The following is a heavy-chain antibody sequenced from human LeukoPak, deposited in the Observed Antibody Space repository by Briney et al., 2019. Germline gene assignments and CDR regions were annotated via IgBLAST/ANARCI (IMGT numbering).Heavy chain of an antibody. Sequence: PGGSLRLSCAASGFTFSSYAMHWVRQAPGKGLEWVAVISYDGSNKYYADSVKGRFTISRDNSKNTLYLQMNSLRAEDTAVYYCANDYSNYYSYAMDVWGQGTTVTVSS. CDR1: GFTFSSYA. D-gene: IGHD4-11*01. V-gene: IGHV3-30-3*02. CDR2: ISYDGSNK. J-gene: IGHJ6*02. CDR3: ANDYSNYYSYAMDV.